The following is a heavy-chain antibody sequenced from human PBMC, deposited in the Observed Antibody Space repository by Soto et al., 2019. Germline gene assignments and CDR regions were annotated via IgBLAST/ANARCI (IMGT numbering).Heavy chain of an antibody. CDR3: ARYRREAVAGYTLDN. Sequence: SETLSLTCTVSGGSISSNYWTWIRQPPGKGQEWIGYAYNSGSTNYNPSLNSRVTISEDTSKSQFSLKVNSMTAADTAVYYCARYRREAVAGYTLDNWGQGILVTVSS. V-gene: IGHV4-59*01. CDR2: AYNSGST. CDR1: GGSISSNY. D-gene: IGHD6-13*01. J-gene: IGHJ4*02.